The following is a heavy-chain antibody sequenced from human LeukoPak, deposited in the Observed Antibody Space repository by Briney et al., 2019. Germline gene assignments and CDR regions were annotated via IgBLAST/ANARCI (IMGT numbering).Heavy chain of an antibody. J-gene: IGHJ5*02. CDR1: GYSISSGYY. Sequence: SETLSLTCAVYGYSISSGYYWGWIRQPPGKGLEWIGSIYHTGSTYYNPSLKSRVTISVDTSKNQFSLKLTCVTAADTAVYYCARSGDGYNPSSWGQGTLVTVSS. CDR2: IYHTGST. D-gene: IGHD5-24*01. CDR3: ARSGDGYNPSS. V-gene: IGHV4-38-2*01.